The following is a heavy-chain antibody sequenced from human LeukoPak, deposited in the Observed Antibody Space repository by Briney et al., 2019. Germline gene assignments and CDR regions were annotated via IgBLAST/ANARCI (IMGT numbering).Heavy chain of an antibody. D-gene: IGHD3-10*01. V-gene: IGHV3-23*01. CDR2: ITDSAGST. CDR3: ARGSMVRGAANYYYYMDV. J-gene: IGHJ6*03. Sequence: GGSLRLSCAASGFTFSNYAMSWVRQAPGKGLEWVSTITDSAGSTYYADSVKGRFTISRDNSKNTLYLQMNSLRAEDTAVYYCARGSMVRGAANYYYYMDVWGKGTTVTVSS. CDR1: GFTFSNYA.